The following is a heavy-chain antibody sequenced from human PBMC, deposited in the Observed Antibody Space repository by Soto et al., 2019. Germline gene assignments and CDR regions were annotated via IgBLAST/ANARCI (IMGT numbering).Heavy chain of an antibody. J-gene: IGHJ4*02. D-gene: IGHD4-17*01. CDR3: ARRYGASFDY. CDR1: GGSFSGYY. CDR2: INHSGST. V-gene: IGHV4-34*01. Sequence: SETLSLTCAVYGGSFSGYYWSWIRQPPGKGLEWIGEINHSGSTNYNPSLKSRVTISVDTSKNQFSLKLSSVTAADTAVYYCARRYGASFDYWGQGTLVTVSS.